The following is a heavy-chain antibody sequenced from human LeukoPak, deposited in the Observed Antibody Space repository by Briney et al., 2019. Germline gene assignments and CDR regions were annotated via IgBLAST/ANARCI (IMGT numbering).Heavy chain of an antibody. CDR1: GFTFTSYS. CDR3: ARARSPHFTVVATFGS. Sequence: GGSLRLSCAASGFTFTSYSMTWVRQAPGKGLEWVSSISSTTTYIYYAHSVKGRFTISRDNANNSLHLLMSSLRAEDTGIYYCARARSPHFTVVATFGSWGPGTLVTVSS. V-gene: IGHV3-21*01. D-gene: IGHD4-4*01. CDR2: ISSTTTYI. J-gene: IGHJ4*02.